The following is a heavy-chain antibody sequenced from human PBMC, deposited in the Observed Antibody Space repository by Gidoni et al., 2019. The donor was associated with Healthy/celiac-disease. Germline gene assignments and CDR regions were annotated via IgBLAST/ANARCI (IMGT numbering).Heavy chain of an antibody. CDR3: ARDLRDAFDI. CDR1: GYSISSGYY. D-gene: IGHD3-9*01. CDR2: IYHSGST. J-gene: IGHJ3*02. V-gene: IGHV4-38-2*02. Sequence: QVQLQESDPGLVKPSETLSLTRAVSGYSISSGYYWGWVRHPPGKGQEWIGSIYHSGSTYYNPSLKSLVTISVDTSKNQFSRKLSSVTAADTAVYYCARDLRDAFDIWGQGTMVTVSS.